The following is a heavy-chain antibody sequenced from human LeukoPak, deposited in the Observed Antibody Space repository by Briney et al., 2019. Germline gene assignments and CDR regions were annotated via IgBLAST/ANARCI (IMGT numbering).Heavy chain of an antibody. CDR2: ISTGRSYI. CDR1: GFTFSTYS. V-gene: IGHV3-21*01. Sequence: GGSLRLSCAASGFTFSTYSMGWVRQAPGKGLEWVSSISTGRSYIYYADSVKGRFTISRDNAKNSLYLQMNSLRAEDTAVYYCAAHYDFADAFGIWGQGTMVTVSS. D-gene: IGHD3-3*01. J-gene: IGHJ3*02. CDR3: AAHYDFADAFGI.